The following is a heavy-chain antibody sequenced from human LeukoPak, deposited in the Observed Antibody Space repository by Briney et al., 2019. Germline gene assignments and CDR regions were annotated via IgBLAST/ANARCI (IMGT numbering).Heavy chain of an antibody. J-gene: IGHJ4*02. V-gene: IGHV4-30-4*08. CDR3: ARELISYGRYYYDSSGLNY. CDR1: GGSISSGDYY. CDR2: IYYSGST. Sequence: SRTLSLTCTVSGGSISSGDYYWSWIRQPPGKGREWIGYIYYSGSTYYNPSLKSRVTISVDTSKNQFSLKLSSVTAADTAVYYCARELISYGRYYYDSSGLNYWGQGTLVTVSS. D-gene: IGHD3-22*01.